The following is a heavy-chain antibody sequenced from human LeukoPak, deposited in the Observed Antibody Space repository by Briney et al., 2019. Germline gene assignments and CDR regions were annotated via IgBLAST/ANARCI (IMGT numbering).Heavy chain of an antibody. Sequence: ASVKVSCKASGYTFTSYGISWVRQAPGQGLEWMGWINPNSGGTNYAQKFQGRVTMTRDTSISTAYMELSSLRSEDTAVYYCARDSTDYWGQGTLVTVSS. D-gene: IGHD2-2*01. CDR3: ARDSTDY. CDR2: INPNSGGT. CDR1: GYTFTSYG. J-gene: IGHJ4*02. V-gene: IGHV1-2*02.